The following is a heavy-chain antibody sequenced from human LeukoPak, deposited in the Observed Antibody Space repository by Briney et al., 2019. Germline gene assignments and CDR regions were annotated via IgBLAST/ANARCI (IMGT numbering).Heavy chain of an antibody. V-gene: IGHV4-31*03. Sequence: SETLSLTCTVSGGSISSGSYYWTWIRQCPGKGLEWIGYTHYSGSGYNNPSLKSRVTISVDTSKSQFSLKLNSVTAADTAVYFRARAILTASGFVWHFDLWGRGTLVTVSS. D-gene: IGHD3-3*01. CDR2: THYSGSG. CDR3: ARAILTASGFVWHFDL. J-gene: IGHJ2*01. CDR1: GGSISSGSYY.